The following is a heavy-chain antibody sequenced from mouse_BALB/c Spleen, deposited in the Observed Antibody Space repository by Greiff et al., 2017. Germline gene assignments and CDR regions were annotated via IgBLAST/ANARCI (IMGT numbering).Heavy chain of an antibody. D-gene: IGHD1-1*02. V-gene: IGHV14-3*02. Sequence: EVMLVESGAELVKPGASVKLSCTASGFNIKDTYMHWVKQRPEQGLEWIGRIDPANGNTKYDPKFQGKATITADTSSNTAYLQLSSLTSEDTAVYYCARSGWLYAMDYWGQGTSVTVSS. CDR1: GFNIKDTY. CDR2: IDPANGNT. CDR3: ARSGWLYAMDY. J-gene: IGHJ4*01.